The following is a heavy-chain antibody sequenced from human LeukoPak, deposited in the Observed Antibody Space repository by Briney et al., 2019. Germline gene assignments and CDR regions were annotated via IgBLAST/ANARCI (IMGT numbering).Heavy chain of an antibody. CDR1: GDSMTSMRRYS. CDR2: ISYGGST. Sequence: PSETLSLTCTVSGDSMTSMRRYSWSWIRQAPGKGLEWIGSISYGGSTNYNPSLKSRVAISVDTSQNQFSLKLMSVTAADTAVYSCARGWGIRTTEYNAFDMWGRGTMVTVSS. V-gene: IGHV4-61*05. CDR3: ARGWGIRTTEYNAFDM. D-gene: IGHD2/OR15-2a*01. J-gene: IGHJ3*02.